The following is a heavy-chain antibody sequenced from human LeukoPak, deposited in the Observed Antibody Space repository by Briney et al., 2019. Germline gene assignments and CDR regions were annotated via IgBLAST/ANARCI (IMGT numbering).Heavy chain of an antibody. CDR1: GGSFSGYY. CDR3: ARVSGSYGRVDY. Sequence: SETLSLTCAVYGGSFSGYYWSWIRQPPGKGLEWIGEINHSGSTNYNPSLKSRVTISVDTSKNQFSLKLSSVTAADTAVYYCARVSGSYGRVDYWGQGTLVTVSS. J-gene: IGHJ4*02. CDR2: INHSGST. D-gene: IGHD1-26*01. V-gene: IGHV4-34*01.